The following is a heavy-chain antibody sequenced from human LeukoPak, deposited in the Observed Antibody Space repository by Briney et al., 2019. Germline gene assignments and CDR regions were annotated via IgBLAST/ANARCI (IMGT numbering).Heavy chain of an antibody. D-gene: IGHD3-3*01. V-gene: IGHV3-7*01. CDR1: GFTFSRSW. CDR2: MNQDGSEK. CDR3: AREGFLDY. J-gene: IGHJ4*02. Sequence: GGSLRLSCAASGFTFSRSWMSWVRQAPGKGLEWVANMNQDGSEKNYVDSVKGRFTISRDNGKNSLYLQMNSLRAEDTAVYYCAREGFLDYWGQGTLVTVSP.